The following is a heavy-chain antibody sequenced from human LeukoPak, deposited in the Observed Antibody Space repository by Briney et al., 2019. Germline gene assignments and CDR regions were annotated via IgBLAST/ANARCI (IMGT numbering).Heavy chain of an antibody. D-gene: IGHD3-3*01. CDR1: GYTFTGYY. CDR3: ARAGLPSGYHPFDY. J-gene: IGHJ4*02. V-gene: IGHV1-2*02. CDR2: INPNSGGT. Sequence: ASVKVSCKASGYTFTGYYMHWVRQAPGQGLGWMGWINPNSGGTNYAQKFQGRVTMTRDTSISTAYMELSRLRSDDTAVYYCARAGLPSGYHPFDYWGQGTLVTVSS.